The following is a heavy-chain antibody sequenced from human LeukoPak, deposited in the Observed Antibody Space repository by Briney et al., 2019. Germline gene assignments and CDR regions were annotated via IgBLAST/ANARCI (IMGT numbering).Heavy chain of an antibody. D-gene: IGHD3-22*01. CDR2: ISWNSGSI. CDR3: AKGYYYDSSGYFDY. Sequence: PGGSLRLACAASGFTFDDYAMHWVRQAPGGGLEWVSGISWNSGSIGYVDSVKGRFTISRDNAKNSLYLQMNSLRAEDTALYYCAKGYYYDSSGYFDYWGQGTLVTVSS. CDR1: GFTFDDYA. J-gene: IGHJ4*02. V-gene: IGHV3-9*01.